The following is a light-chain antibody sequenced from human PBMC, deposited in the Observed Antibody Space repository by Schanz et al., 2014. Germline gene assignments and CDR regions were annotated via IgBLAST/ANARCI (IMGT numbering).Light chain of an antibody. J-gene: IGLJ2*01. CDR3: SSYAGSNIVV. CDR2: RND. V-gene: IGLV1-44*01. Sequence: QSVLTQPPSASGTPGQRVTISCSGSTSNVGSYTVNWYQQLPGTAPKLLIYRNDQRPSGVPDRFSGSKSGTSASLAISGLQSEDEADYYCSSYAGSNIVVFGGGTKLTVL. CDR1: TSNVGSYT.